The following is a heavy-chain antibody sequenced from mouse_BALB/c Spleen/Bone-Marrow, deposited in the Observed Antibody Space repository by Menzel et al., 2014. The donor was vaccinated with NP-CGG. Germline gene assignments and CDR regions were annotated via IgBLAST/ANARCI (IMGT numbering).Heavy chain of an antibody. D-gene: IGHD2-1*01. CDR3: ARRGDYYGNYADY. J-gene: IGHJ4*01. V-gene: IGHV3-1*02. CDR1: GYSITSGYS. Sequence: EVMLVESGPDLVKPSQSLSLTCTVAGYSITSGYSWHWIRQFPGNKLEWMGYIRYSGSTNYNPPLKSRISITRDTSKNHFFLQLNSVTTEDTATYYCARRGDYYGNYADYWGQGTSVTVSS. CDR2: IRYSGST.